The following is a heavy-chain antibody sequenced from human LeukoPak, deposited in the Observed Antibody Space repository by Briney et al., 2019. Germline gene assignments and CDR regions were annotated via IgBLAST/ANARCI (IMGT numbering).Heavy chain of an antibody. J-gene: IGHJ4*02. D-gene: IGHD4-11*01. Sequence: SETLSLTCTVSGGSISSYYWSWIRQPPGKGLEWIGYIYYSGSTNYNPSLKSRVTISVDTSKNQFSLKLSSVTAADTAVYYCAREQDYMFDYWGQGTLVTVSS. CDR2: IYYSGST. CDR1: GGSISSYY. V-gene: IGHV4-59*01. CDR3: AREQDYMFDY.